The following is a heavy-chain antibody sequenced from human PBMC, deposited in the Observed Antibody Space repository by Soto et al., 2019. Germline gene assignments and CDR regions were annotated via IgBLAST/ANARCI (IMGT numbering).Heavy chain of an antibody. CDR3: ARHPGYCSGGSCNGQYTLAV. J-gene: IGHJ6*02. Sequence: SETLSLTCSVSGGSISSNSYSWGLIRQPPGKGLEWIGTLYSSRDTYYNPSLKSRVTISADTSQNQFSLDLTSVTATDTAVYFCARHPGYCSGGSCNGQYTLAVWGQGTTVTVSS. V-gene: IGHV4-39*01. CDR1: GGSISSNSYS. CDR2: LYSSRDT. D-gene: IGHD2-15*01.